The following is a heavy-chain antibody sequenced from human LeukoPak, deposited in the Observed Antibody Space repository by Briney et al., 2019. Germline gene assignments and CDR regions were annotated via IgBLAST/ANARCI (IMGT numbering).Heavy chain of an antibody. CDR2: INQDGSEK. V-gene: IGHV3-7*05. Sequence: TGGSLRLSCAASGFTFSNYWMNWVRQAPGKGLEWVANINQDGSEKNFVDSVKGRFTISRDYDKNSLYLQMSSLRAEDTAVYYCASQYASSSNYWGQGTLVTVSP. CDR3: ASQYASSSNY. CDR1: GFTFSNYW. D-gene: IGHD6-6*01. J-gene: IGHJ4*02.